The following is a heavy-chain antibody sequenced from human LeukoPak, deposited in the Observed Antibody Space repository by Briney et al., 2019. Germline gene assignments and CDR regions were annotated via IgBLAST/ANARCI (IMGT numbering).Heavy chain of an antibody. J-gene: IGHJ6*02. CDR1: GFTFSNFG. CDR2: ISDDESNK. CDR3: AADRSPGQWFGEPLWYYGMDV. Sequence: PGRSLRLSCAASGFTFSNFGMHWVRQAPGKGLEWVAVISDDESNKYYAGSVKGRFTISRDNSKNTLYLQMSSLRSEDTAVYYCAADRSPGQWFGEPLWYYGMDVWGQGTTVTVSS. D-gene: IGHD3-10*01. V-gene: IGHV3-30*03.